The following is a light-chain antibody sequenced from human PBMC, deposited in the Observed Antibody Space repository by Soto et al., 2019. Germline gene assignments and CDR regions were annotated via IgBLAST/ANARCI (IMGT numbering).Light chain of an antibody. CDR3: QQTYSDPLT. Sequence: DVHMTQSPSSLSASVGGRFTITCRASHSIRTYLNWYQQKTGKVPKLLIYTASSLQSGVPSRFSGSGPGTDFTLTITSLQPEDFETYYCQQTYSDPLTFGGGTKVDIK. V-gene: IGKV1-39*01. J-gene: IGKJ4*01. CDR2: TAS. CDR1: HSIRTY.